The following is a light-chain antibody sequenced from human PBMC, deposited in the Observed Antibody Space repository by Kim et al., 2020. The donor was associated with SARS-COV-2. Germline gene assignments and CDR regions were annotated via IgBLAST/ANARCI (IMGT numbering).Light chain of an antibody. CDR2: GAF. V-gene: IGKV3-15*01. Sequence: SVSPGERATRSGRASQSVSSNLAWYQQKPGQAPRLLIYGAFTRATGIPARFSGSGSGTEFTLTINSLQSEDFAVYYCQQYKNWPYTFGQGTKLEI. CDR1: QSVSSN. CDR3: QQYKNWPYT. J-gene: IGKJ2*01.